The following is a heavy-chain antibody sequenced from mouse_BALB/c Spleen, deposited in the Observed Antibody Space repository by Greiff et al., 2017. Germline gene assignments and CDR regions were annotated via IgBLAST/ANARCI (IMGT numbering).Heavy chain of an antibody. CDR3: ARWNYYGSRAMDY. Sequence: EVKLVESGPELVKPGASVKISCKASGYSFTGYFMNWVMQSHGKSLEWIGRINPYNGDTFYNQKFKGKATLTVDKSSSTAHMELRSLASEDSAVYYCARWNYYGSRAMDYWGQGTSVTVSS. V-gene: IGHV1-20*02. CDR2: INPYNGDT. CDR1: GYSFTGYF. D-gene: IGHD1-1*01. J-gene: IGHJ4*01.